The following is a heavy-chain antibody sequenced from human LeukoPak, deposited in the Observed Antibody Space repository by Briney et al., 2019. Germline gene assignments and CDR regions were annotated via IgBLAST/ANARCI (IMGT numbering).Heavy chain of an antibody. CDR1: GFTFSSYG. CDR3: AKDGPSLVPAARSRPKRFDY. J-gene: IGHJ4*02. V-gene: IGHV3-30*02. Sequence: PGGSLRLSCAASGFTFSSYGMHWVRQAPGKGLEWVAFIRYDGSNKYYADSVKGRFTISRDNSKNTLYLQMNSLRAEDTAVYYCAKDGPSLVPAARSRPKRFDYWGQGTLVTVSS. CDR2: IRYDGSNK. D-gene: IGHD2-2*01.